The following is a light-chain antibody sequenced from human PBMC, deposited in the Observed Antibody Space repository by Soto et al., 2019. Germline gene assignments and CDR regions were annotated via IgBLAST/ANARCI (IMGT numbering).Light chain of an antibody. CDR1: QTIISK. Sequence: DIQMTQYPSSLSTSVGDRVTITCRASQTIISKLNWYQQKPGRATNLLIYAASSLQSRLPSRFSGRGSGTEVTHTIGSLQPEAFATDYCQQSYSTLFTFGPVNKVEIK. CDR2: AAS. CDR3: QQSYSTLFT. J-gene: IGKJ3*01. V-gene: IGKV1-39*01.